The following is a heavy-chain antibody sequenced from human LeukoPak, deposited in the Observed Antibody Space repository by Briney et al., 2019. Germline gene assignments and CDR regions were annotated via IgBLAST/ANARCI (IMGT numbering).Heavy chain of an antibody. CDR1: GFTFSSYS. CDR2: ISSSSSYI. V-gene: IGHV3-21*01. D-gene: IGHD1-26*01. Sequence: GGSLRLSCAASGFTFSSYSMNWVRQAPGKGLEWVSSISSSSSYIYCADSVKGRFTISRDNAKNSLYLQMNSLRAEDTAVYYCARFPEWELLGSPPPWGQGTMVTVSS. CDR3: ARFPEWELLGSPPP. J-gene: IGHJ3*01.